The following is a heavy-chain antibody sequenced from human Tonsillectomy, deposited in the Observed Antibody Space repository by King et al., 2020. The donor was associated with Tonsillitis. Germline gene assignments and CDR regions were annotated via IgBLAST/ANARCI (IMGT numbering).Heavy chain of an antibody. V-gene: IGHV3-23*04. J-gene: IGHJ2*01. CDR2: IRGIDGFT. CDR3: ARGGWLGQRSPRVYYCYDY. D-gene: IGHD3-22*01. CDR1: GFTFSNFD. Sequence: VQLVESGGGLVQPGGSLRLSCTASGFTFSNFDMSWVRQAPGKGLEWVSSIRGIDGFTYYADSVKGRFTMFRDTSKRTLSLQMDSLRAEDTAIYNCARGGWLGQRSPRVYYCYDYGGRGPLATAS.